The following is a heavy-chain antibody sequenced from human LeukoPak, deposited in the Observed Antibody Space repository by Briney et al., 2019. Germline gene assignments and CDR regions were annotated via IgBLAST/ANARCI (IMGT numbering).Heavy chain of an antibody. V-gene: IGHV3-7*01. CDR3: VRDYDFWSGSPGY. D-gene: IGHD3-3*01. Sequence: GGSLRLSCVGSGFAFSNYWMTWVRQAPGKGLEWVAQIKVDGSEKYYADSVKGRFTISRDNAKNSLYLQMNSLRVEDTAVYYCVRDYDFWSGSPGYWGQGTLVTVSS. CDR1: GFAFSNYW. J-gene: IGHJ4*02. CDR2: IKVDGSEK.